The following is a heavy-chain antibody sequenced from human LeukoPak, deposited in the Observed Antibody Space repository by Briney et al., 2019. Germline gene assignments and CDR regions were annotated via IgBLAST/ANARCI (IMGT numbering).Heavy chain of an antibody. CDR2: IYSGGRT. CDR3: ARDGHYYYASGSSLDN. CDR1: GITVSSNY. D-gene: IGHD3-10*01. J-gene: IGHJ4*02. Sequence: GGSLRLSCAASGITVSSNYMSSVHQAPGKWLESLSVIYSGGRTYYADSVKGRFTISRDNSKNTLYLQMNSLRAEDTAVYYCARDGHYYYASGSSLDNWGQGTLVTVSS. V-gene: IGHV3-53*01.